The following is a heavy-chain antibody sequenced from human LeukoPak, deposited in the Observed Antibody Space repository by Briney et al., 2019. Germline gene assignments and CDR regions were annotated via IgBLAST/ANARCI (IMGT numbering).Heavy chain of an antibody. CDR2: IRSKFNGGTT. D-gene: IGHD5-24*01. V-gene: IGHV3-49*04. CDR3: TRGRVAAIAGADY. J-gene: IGHJ4*02. Sequence: GSLRLSCAASGFTFSSYCMSWVRQAPGKGREWVGFIRSKFNGGTTEYPASVKGTFTISRDDSSTIAYLQMSRLKTEDTAVYYCTRGRVAAIAGADYWGQGTLVTVSS. CDR1: GFTFSSYC.